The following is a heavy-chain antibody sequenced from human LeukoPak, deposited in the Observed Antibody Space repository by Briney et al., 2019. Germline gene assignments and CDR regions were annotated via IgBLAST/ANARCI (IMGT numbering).Heavy chain of an antibody. Sequence: PGGSLRLSCATSGFTFSSYAMHWVRQAPGKGLEWVAVIWYDGSNKYYADSVKGRFTISRDHSKNTLYLQMKSLRAEDTAVYYCARELEIAVAGTLGYWGQGTLVTVPS. CDR1: GFTFSSYA. V-gene: IGHV3-33*01. J-gene: IGHJ4*02. CDR2: IWYDGSNK. CDR3: ARELEIAVAGTLGY. D-gene: IGHD6-19*01.